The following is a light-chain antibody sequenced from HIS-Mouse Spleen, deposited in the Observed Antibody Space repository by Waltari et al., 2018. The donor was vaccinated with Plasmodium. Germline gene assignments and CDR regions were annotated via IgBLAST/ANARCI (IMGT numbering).Light chain of an antibody. CDR1: QSISSY. Sequence: DIQMTQSPSSLSASVGDRVTITCRASQSISSYLNWYQQKPGKAPKLLIYAASSLQSGGPSMCSGSGSGTDFTLTISSLQPEDFATYYCQQSYSTPLFTFGPGTKVDIK. V-gene: IGKV1-39*01. CDR2: AAS. J-gene: IGKJ3*01. CDR3: QQSYSTPLFT.